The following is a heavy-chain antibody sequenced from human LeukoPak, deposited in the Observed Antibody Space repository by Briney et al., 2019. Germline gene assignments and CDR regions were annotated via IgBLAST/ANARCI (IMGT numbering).Heavy chain of an antibody. D-gene: IGHD4-17*01. Sequence: SVKVSCKASGGTFSSYAISWVRQAPGQGLEWMGGIIPIFGTANYAQKFQGRVTITTDESTSTAYMELSSLRSEDTAVYYCVGTTVTTVRYMDVWGKGTTVTVSS. CDR3: VGTTVTTVRYMDV. CDR2: IIPIFGTA. CDR1: GGTFSSYA. J-gene: IGHJ6*03. V-gene: IGHV1-69*05.